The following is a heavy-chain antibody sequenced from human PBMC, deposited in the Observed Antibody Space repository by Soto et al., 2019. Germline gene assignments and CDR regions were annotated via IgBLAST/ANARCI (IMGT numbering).Heavy chain of an antibody. CDR2: VYFGGST. CDR1: GGSISTRSYY. J-gene: IGHJ4*02. V-gene: IGHV4-39*01. D-gene: IGHD1-26*01. Sequence: QLQESGPGLVKPSETLSLSCTVSGGSISTRSYYWGWLRQSPGKGLEWIGNVYFGGSTYYNQSLKSRVTVSLDTSSNPFSLRLNSVTAADTAVYYCARQRSGTSSCYYFDSWGQGTLVTVSS. CDR3: ARQRSGTSSCYYFDS.